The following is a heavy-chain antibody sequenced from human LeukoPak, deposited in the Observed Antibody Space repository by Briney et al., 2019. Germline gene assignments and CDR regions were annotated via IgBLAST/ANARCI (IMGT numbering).Heavy chain of an antibody. CDR2: INHSGST. Sequence: PSETLSLTCAVYGGSFSGYYWSWIRQPPGKGLEWIGEINHSGSTNYNPSLKGRVTISVDTSKNQFSLKLSSVTAADTAVYYCARGLIDDILTGYYRAYYFDYWGQGTLVTVSS. CDR1: GGSFSGYY. CDR3: ARGLIDDILTGYYRAYYFDY. J-gene: IGHJ4*02. D-gene: IGHD3-9*01. V-gene: IGHV4-34*01.